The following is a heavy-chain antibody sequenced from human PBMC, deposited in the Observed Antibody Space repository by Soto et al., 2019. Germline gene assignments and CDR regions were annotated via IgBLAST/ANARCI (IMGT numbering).Heavy chain of an antibody. Sequence: APVEVSCWALVESFSGYYIHCVRQAPGQGLEWMGWTSPSSLATNYAQRFQGRVTMSRDRATSTVYMELSRLRSEDTAGYDCAREDAERATRFIDYWGQGNGVTGS. D-gene: IGHD3-3*01. V-gene: IGHV1-2*02. CDR3: AREDAERATRFIDY. CDR2: TSPSSLAT. CDR1: VESFSGYY. J-gene: IGHJ4*02.